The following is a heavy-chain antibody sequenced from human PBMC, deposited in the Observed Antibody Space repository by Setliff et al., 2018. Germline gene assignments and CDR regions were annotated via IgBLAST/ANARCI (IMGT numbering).Heavy chain of an antibody. D-gene: IGHD3-10*01. V-gene: IGHV4-34*01. CDR1: DGSFSDYY. CDR2: INHYGST. CDR3: ARRWNFGPYGSGIHDGFDM. Sequence: PSETLSLTCAVYDGSFSDYYWSWIRQPPGKGLEWIGEINHYGSTNNKSSLRSRVTISLDTSENQFSLKLNSVTAADTAVYYCARRWNFGPYGSGIHDGFDMWGQGTMVTVSS. J-gene: IGHJ3*02.